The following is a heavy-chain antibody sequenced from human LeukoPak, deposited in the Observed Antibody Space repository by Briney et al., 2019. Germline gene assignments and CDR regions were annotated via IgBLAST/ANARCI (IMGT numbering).Heavy chain of an antibody. CDR1: GGSISSYY. D-gene: IGHD6-19*01. Sequence: SETLSLTCTVSGGSISSYYWSWIRQPPGKGLEWIGYIYHSGSTYYNPSPRSRGTISVDRSKNQFSLKLSSVTAADTAVYYCARGISLSSGWYVPAKGVPWFDPWGQGTLVTVSS. CDR2: IYHSGST. CDR3: ARGISLSSGWYVPAKGVPWFDP. J-gene: IGHJ5*02. V-gene: IGHV4-59*12.